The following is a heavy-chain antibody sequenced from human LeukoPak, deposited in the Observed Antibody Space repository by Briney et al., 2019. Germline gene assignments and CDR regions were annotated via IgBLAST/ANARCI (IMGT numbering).Heavy chain of an antibody. CDR2: ISGSGGST. Sequence: GGSLRLSGAASGFTFSSYAMSWVRQAPGKGLEWVSRISGSGGSTYYADSVKGRFTISRDISKNTLYLQMYSLRAEDTAVYYCAKDRDWFDPWGQGTLVTVSS. J-gene: IGHJ5*02. CDR1: GFTFSSYA. CDR3: AKDRDWFDP. V-gene: IGHV3-23*01.